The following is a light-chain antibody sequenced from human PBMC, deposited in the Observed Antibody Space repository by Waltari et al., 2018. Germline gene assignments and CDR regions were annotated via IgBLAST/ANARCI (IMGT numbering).Light chain of an antibody. J-gene: IGLJ3*02. V-gene: IGLV3-19*01. Sequence: SSELTQGPAVSVALGQTVKLTCQGVSLRTSDASWYQLKPGQAPILVLFGKEKRPSGVPDRFSGYSSGTTSSLTITGAQAEDEADYYCHSRNGRDNQVVFGGGTRLTVL. CDR1: SLRTSD. CDR2: GKE. CDR3: HSRNGRDNQVV.